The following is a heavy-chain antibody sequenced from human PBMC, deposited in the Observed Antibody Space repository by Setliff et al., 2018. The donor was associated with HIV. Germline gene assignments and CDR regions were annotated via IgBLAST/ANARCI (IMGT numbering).Heavy chain of an antibody. V-gene: IGHV3-30*02. D-gene: IGHD5-18*01. J-gene: IGHJ5*02. CDR2: IWNDGNNK. CDR1: GFTFSFYG. Sequence: LRLSCSASGFTFSFYGMHWVRQAPGKGLEWVALIWNDGNNKYYADFVKGRFTISRDNSKNMLYLQMSSLRPEDTAMYYCAKDPGGYIYGNPWFDQWGQGTLVTVSS. CDR3: AKDPGGYIYGNPWFDQ.